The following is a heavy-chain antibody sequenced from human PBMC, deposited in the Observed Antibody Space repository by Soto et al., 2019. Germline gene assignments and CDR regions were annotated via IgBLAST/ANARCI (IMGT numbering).Heavy chain of an antibody. Sequence: ASVKVSCKASGGTFSSYAISWVGQAPGQGLEWMGGIIPIFGTANYAQKFQGRVTITADKSTSTAYMELSSLRSEDTAVYYCARGVAAGGTYYYYYGMDVWGQGTTVTVSS. D-gene: IGHD6-13*01. CDR1: GGTFSSYA. V-gene: IGHV1-69*06. CDR2: IIPIFGTA. CDR3: ARGVAAGGTYYYYYGMDV. J-gene: IGHJ6*02.